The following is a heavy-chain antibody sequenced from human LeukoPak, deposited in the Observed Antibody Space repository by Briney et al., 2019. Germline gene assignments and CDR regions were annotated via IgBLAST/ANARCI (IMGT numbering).Heavy chain of an antibody. CDR3: VKDDGWVQYAN. D-gene: IGHD5-24*01. V-gene: IGHV3-48*01. CDR1: GFTFSSYS. Sequence: GGSLRLSCAASGFTFSSYSMNWVRQAPGKGLEWVSYISSSSSTIYYADSVKGRFIISRDNSKNTVYLQMNSLSAEDAAVYYCVKDDGWVQYANWGQGTLVTVSS. J-gene: IGHJ4*02. CDR2: ISSSSSTI.